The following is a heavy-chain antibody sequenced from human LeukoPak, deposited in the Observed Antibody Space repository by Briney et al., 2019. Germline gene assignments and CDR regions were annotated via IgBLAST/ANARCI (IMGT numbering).Heavy chain of an antibody. V-gene: IGHV1-69*06. CDR3: ARDKALKGVAARYAFDI. CDR2: IIPIFGTA. Sequence: SVKVSCKASGGTFSSYAISWVRQAPGQGLEWMGGIIPIFGTANYAQKFQGGVTITAGKSTSTAYMELSSLRSEDTAVYYCARDKALKGVAARYAFDIWGQGTMVTVSS. D-gene: IGHD2-15*01. CDR1: GGTFSSYA. J-gene: IGHJ3*02.